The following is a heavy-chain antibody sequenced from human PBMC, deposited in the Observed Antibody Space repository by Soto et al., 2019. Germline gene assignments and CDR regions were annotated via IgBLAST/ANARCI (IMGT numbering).Heavy chain of an antibody. V-gene: IGHV1-69*13. D-gene: IGHD2-21*02. Sequence: SVKVSCKASGGTFSSYAISWVRQAPGQGLEWMGGIIPIFGTANYAQKFQGRVTITADESTSTAYMELSSLRSEDTAVYYCARGECGGDCYRYFDSWGQGALVTVSS. J-gene: IGHJ4*02. CDR1: GGTFSSYA. CDR3: ARGECGGDCYRYFDS. CDR2: IIPIFGTA.